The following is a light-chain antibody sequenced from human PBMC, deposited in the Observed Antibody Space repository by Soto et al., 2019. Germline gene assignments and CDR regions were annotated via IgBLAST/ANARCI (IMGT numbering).Light chain of an antibody. CDR2: DAS. Sequence: EIVLTQSPATLSLSPGGRATLSCRASQSVSSYLAWYQQKPGQAPRLLIYDASNRATGIPARFSGSGSGTDFTLTISSLEPEDFAVYYCQQRSNWPPVFGQGTKVEIK. CDR3: QQRSNWPPV. J-gene: IGKJ1*01. CDR1: QSVSSY. V-gene: IGKV3-11*01.